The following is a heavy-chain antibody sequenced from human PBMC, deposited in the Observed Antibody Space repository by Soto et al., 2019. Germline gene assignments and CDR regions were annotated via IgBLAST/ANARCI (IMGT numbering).Heavy chain of an antibody. CDR2: ISGSGDTT. D-gene: IGHD4-17*01. CDR1: GFTFSSYA. Sequence: EVQLLESGGGLVQPGGSLRLSCAVSGFTFSSYAVSWVRQAPGKGLEWVSVISGSGDTTVYADSVKGRFATSRDNAKNTVYLQMNSLRAEDTAVYYCVQDGVDTVTFEYWGQGTLVTVSS. V-gene: IGHV3-23*01. J-gene: IGHJ4*02. CDR3: VQDGVDTVTFEY.